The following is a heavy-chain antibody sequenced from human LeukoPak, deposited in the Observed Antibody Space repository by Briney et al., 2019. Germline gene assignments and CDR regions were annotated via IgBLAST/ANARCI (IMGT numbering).Heavy chain of an antibody. Sequence: GGSLRLSCAASGFTFSSYWMHWVRQAPGKGLVWVSRINSDGSSTSYADSVKGRFTISRDNAKNTLYLQMNSLRAEDTAVYYCAKEGYSYGPIIDYWGQGTLVTVSS. CDR3: AKEGYSYGPIIDY. CDR2: INSDGSST. D-gene: IGHD5-18*01. CDR1: GFTFSSYW. V-gene: IGHV3-74*01. J-gene: IGHJ4*02.